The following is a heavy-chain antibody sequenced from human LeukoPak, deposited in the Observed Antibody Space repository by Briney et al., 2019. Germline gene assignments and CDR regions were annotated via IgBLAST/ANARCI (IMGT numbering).Heavy chain of an antibody. CDR1: GGSISSYY. Sequence: SETLSLTCTVSGGSISSYYWSWIRQPPGKGLEWIGYIYTSGSTNYNPSLKSRVTISVDTSKNQFSLKLSSVTAADMAVYYFARSPYYYDSSGYSLNYFDYWGQRTLVTVSS. D-gene: IGHD3-22*01. CDR3: ARSPYYYDSSGYSLNYFDY. V-gene: IGHV4-4*09. CDR2: IYTSGST. J-gene: IGHJ4*02.